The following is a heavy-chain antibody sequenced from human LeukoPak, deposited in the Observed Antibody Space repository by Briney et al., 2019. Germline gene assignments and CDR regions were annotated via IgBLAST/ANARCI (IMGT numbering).Heavy chain of an antibody. D-gene: IGHD2-21*02. CDR2: FSGSSSST. J-gene: IGHJ4*02. CDR3: AKGDSYCGGDCYPD. Sequence: PGGSLRLSCAASGFTFSSYAMSWVRQAPGKGLEWVSSFSGSSSSTYYADSVKGRFTISRDNSKNTLYLQMNSLRAEDTAAYYCAKGDSYCGGDCYPDWGQGTLVTVSS. V-gene: IGHV3-23*01. CDR1: GFTFSSYA.